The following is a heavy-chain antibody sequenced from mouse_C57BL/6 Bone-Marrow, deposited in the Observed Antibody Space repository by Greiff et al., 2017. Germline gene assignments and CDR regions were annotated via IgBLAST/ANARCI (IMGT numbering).Heavy chain of an antibody. CDR2: IDPSDRYT. D-gene: IGHD1-1*01. CDR3: AREAYYGSSYPLPY. V-gene: IGHV1-50*01. J-gene: IGHJ3*01. Sequence: QVQLQQPGAELVKPGASVTLSCKASGYTFTSYWMQWVKQRPGQGLEWIGEIDPSDRYTNYNHKFKGKATLTVDTSSRTAYMQLSSLTSEDSAVYYCAREAYYGSSYPLPYWGQGTLVTVSA. CDR1: GYTFTSYW.